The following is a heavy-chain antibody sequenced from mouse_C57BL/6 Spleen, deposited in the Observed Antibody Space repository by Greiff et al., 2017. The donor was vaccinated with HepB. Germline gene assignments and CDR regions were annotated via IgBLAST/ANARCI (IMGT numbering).Heavy chain of an antibody. V-gene: IGHV1-55*01. Sequence: QVQLKQPGAELVKPGASVKMSCKASGYTFTSYWITWVKQRPGQGLEWIGDIYPGSGSTNYNEKFKSKATLTVDTSSSTAYMQLSSLTSEDSAVYYCARWGPYYGSSYPYAMDYWGQGTSVTVSS. CDR1: GYTFTSYW. D-gene: IGHD1-1*01. CDR3: ARWGPYYGSSYPYAMDY. J-gene: IGHJ4*01. CDR2: IYPGSGST.